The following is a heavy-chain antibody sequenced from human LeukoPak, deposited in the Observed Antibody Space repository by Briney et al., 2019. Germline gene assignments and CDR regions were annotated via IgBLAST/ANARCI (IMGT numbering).Heavy chain of an antibody. J-gene: IGHJ4*02. CDR1: GGSFSGYY. CDR3: ARGPCDLDY. Sequence: SETLSLTCAVYGGSFSGYYWSWIRQPPGKGLEWIGEINHSGSTNYNPSLKSRVTISVDTSKNQFSLKLSSVTAADTAVYYCARGPCDLDYWGQGTLVTVSS. CDR2: INHSGST. V-gene: IGHV4-34*01.